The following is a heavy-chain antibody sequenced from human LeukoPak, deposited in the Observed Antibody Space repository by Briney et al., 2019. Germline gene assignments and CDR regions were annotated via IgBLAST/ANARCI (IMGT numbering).Heavy chain of an antibody. J-gene: IGHJ4*02. Sequence: GGSLRLSCAASGFTVSSNYMSWVRQAPGKGLEWVSVIYSGGSTYYADSVKGRFTISRDNAKNSLYLQMNSLRAEDTAVYYCARDRMYYYDSSGYPSLGYWGQGTLVTVSS. D-gene: IGHD3-22*01. CDR3: ARDRMYYYDSSGYPSLGY. CDR1: GFTVSSNY. CDR2: IYSGGST. V-gene: IGHV3-53*01.